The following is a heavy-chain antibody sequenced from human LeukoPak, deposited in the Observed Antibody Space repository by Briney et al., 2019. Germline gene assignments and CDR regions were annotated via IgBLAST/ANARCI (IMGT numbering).Heavy chain of an antibody. CDR3: ASRYFCSSTSCYTFDY. CDR1: GEPFNGYY. V-gene: IGHV4-34*01. CDR2: INHSGCT. D-gene: IGHD2-2*02. Sequence: SETLSLTCAVYGEPFNGYYWNWIRQSPGKGLEWIGEINHSGCTNYNPSLKSRVTISVDTSKNQFSLKLNSVTAADTTVYYCASRYFCSSTSCYTFDYWGQGTLVTVSS. J-gene: IGHJ4*02.